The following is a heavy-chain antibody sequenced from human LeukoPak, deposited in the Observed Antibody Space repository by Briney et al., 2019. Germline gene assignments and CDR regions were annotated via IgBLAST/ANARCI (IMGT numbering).Heavy chain of an antibody. D-gene: IGHD3-22*01. V-gene: IGHV4-59*08. Sequence: SETLSLTCTVSGGSISGYYWSWLRQSPGKGLVWIGYMYYSGSTNYNPSLKSRVTMSLDMSKNHFSLKLSSVTAADTALYYCARHFTYYYDSSGYPRDAFDIWGQGTMVTVSS. CDR2: MYYSGST. CDR3: ARHFTYYYDSSGYPRDAFDI. CDR1: GGSISGYY. J-gene: IGHJ3*02.